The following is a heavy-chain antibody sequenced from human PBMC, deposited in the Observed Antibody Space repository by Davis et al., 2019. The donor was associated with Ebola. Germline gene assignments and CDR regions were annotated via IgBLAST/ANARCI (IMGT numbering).Heavy chain of an antibody. Sequence: GESLKISCAASGFTFRSFWMSWVRQAPGKGLEWVALINEGGNDRHYVESVKGRFTISRDNAKNSLYLQMNSLSAEDTAVYYCTSGASCPHWGQGTLVTVSS. V-gene: IGHV3-7*03. CDR2: INEGGNDR. CDR1: GFTFRSFW. J-gene: IGHJ4*02. D-gene: IGHD2-2*01. CDR3: TSGASCPH.